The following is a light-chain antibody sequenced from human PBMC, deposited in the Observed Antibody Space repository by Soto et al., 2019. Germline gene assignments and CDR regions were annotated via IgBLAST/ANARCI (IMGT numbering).Light chain of an antibody. J-gene: IGLJ1*01. Sequence: QSALTQPASVSGSPGQSITISCTGTSSDVGGYNYVSWHQLHPGKAPKLMVYEVSNRPSGVSNRFSGSKSGNTASLTISGLQAEDEADYYCSSYTSSSTYVFGTGTKSPS. CDR1: SSDVGGYNY. V-gene: IGLV2-14*01. CDR3: SSYTSSSTYV. CDR2: EVS.